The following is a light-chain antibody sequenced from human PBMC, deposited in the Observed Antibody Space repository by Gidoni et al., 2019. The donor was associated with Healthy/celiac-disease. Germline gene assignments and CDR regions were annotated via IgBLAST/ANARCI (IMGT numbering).Light chain of an antibody. CDR1: QSVSSSY. CDR2: GAS. J-gene: IGKJ1*01. V-gene: IGKV3-20*01. CDR3: QQYGSSRWT. Sequence: IVLTQFPGTLSLSPGERATLSCSASQSVSSSYLAWYQQKPGQAPRLLIYGASSRATGIPDRFSGSGSGTDFTLTISRLEPEDFAVYYCQQYGSSRWTFGQGTKVEIK.